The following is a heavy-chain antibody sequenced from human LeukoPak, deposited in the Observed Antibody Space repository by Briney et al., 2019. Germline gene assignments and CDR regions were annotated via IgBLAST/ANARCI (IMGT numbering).Heavy chain of an antibody. CDR2: ISSTSTSI. Sequence: GGSLRLSCAASGFTFSSSTMNWVRQAPGKGLEWVSSISSTSTSINYADSVKGRFTISRDNAKNSLYLRMNSLRAEDTALYYCARGGSTGWYSFDYWGQGTLVTVSS. D-gene: IGHD6-19*01. J-gene: IGHJ4*02. V-gene: IGHV3-21*04. CDR3: ARGGSTGWYSFDY. CDR1: GFTFSSST.